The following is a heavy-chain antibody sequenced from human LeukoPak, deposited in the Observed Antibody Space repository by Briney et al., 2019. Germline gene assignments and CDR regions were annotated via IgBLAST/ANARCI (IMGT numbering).Heavy chain of an antibody. CDR1: GGSISSGDYY. D-gene: IGHD6-13*01. CDR3: ARVVAAGTGYNWFDP. J-gene: IGHJ5*02. Sequence: SQTLSLTCTVSGGSISSGDYYWSWIRQPPGKGLEWIGYIYYSGSTYYNPSLKSRVTISVDTSKNQSSLKLSSVTAADTAVYYCARVVAAGTGYNWFDPWGQGTLVTVSS. CDR2: IYYSGST. V-gene: IGHV4-30-4*01.